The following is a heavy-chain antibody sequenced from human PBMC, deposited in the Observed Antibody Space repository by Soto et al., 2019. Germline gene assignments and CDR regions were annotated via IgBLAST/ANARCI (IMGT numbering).Heavy chain of an antibody. CDR3: ARRDTSGFLRYFDK. CDR2: IVPNVGTV. Sequence: QMQLVQSGAEVKKPGSSVKVSCKASGGTLSSFINYPINWVRQAPGQGLEWMGGIVPNVGTVNYAQKFQGRVTITADKSTGTAYMELSSLRSEDTALYYCARRDTSGFLRYFDKWGQGPLVTVSS. J-gene: IGHJ4*02. D-gene: IGHD3-3*01. CDR1: GGTLSSFINYP. V-gene: IGHV1-69*06.